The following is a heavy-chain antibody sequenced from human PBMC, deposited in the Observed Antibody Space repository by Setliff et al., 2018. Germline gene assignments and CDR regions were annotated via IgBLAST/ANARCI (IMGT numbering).Heavy chain of an antibody. CDR3: AKDGSGSYDYLDY. Sequence: GWSLRLSCVASGFSFSTYTVHWVRQAPGKGLEWISADGANEYYADSVKGRFTISRDKSRNTLYLQMNSLRAEDTAVYYCAKDGSGSYDYLDYWGQGTLVTVSS. V-gene: IGHV3-30*07. CDR2: ISADGANE. CDR1: GFSFSTYT. D-gene: IGHD6-13*01. J-gene: IGHJ4*02.